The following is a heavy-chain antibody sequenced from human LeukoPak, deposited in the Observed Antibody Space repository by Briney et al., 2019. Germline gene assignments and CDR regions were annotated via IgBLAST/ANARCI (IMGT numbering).Heavy chain of an antibody. CDR2: IYHSGST. D-gene: IGHD3-16*02. CDR1: GGSISSGYY. CDR3: AREVITFGGVIVNYFDY. Sequence: SETLSLTCTVSGGSISSGYYWGWIRQPPGKGLEWIGSIYHSGSTYHNPSLKSRAAISVDTSKNQFSLKLSSVTAADTAVYYCAREVITFGGVIVNYFDYWGQGSLVTVSS. V-gene: IGHV4-38-2*02. J-gene: IGHJ4*02.